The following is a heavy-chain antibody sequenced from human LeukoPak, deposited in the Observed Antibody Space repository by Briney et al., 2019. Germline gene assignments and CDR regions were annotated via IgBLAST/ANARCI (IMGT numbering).Heavy chain of an antibody. V-gene: IGHV4-34*01. CDR3: ASLRTDSSGWPFDP. CDR2: INHSGST. D-gene: IGHD6-19*01. CDR1: GGSFSGYY. J-gene: IGHJ5*02. Sequence: SETLSLTCAVYGGSFSGYYWSWIRQPPGKGLEWIGEINHSGSTNYNPSLKSRVTISVDTSKNQFSLKLSSVTAADTAVYYCASLRTDSSGWPFDPWGQGTLVTVSS.